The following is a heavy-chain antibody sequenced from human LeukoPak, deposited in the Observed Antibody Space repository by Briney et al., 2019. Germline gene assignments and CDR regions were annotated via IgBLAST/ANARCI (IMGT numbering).Heavy chain of an antibody. D-gene: IGHD2-2*01. Sequence: SETLSLTCTVSGGSISSYYWSWIRQPAGRGLEWIGRIYTSGSTNYNPSLKSRVTMSVDTSKNQFSLKLSSVTAADTAVYYCARDSYQLLRSDDYYYGMDVWGQGATVTVSS. J-gene: IGHJ6*02. CDR1: GGSISSYY. CDR2: IYTSGST. CDR3: ARDSYQLLRSDDYYYGMDV. V-gene: IGHV4-4*07.